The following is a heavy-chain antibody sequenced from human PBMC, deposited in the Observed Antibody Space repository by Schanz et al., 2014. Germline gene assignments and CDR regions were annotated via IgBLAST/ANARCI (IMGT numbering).Heavy chain of an antibody. D-gene: IGHD6-13*01. J-gene: IGHJ4*02. V-gene: IGHV1-69*02. CDR1: GGPLSSYP. CDR2: VIPMLGIT. CDR3: ARHRQNIASPATGFDS. Sequence: QVQLVHSGAEMKKPGSSVRVSCKASGGPLSSYPINWVRQAPGQGLEWMGGVIPMLGITNYAERFQGRVTITADTSTAYMELSSLRSDDTALYYCARHRQNIASPATGFDSWGQGTLVTVSS.